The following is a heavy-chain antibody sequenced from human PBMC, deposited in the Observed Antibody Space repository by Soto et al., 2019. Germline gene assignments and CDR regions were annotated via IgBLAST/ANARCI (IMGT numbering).Heavy chain of an antibody. CDR2: ISGSDGST. D-gene: IGHD3-3*01. CDR3: AKLDFWNSYYGLDV. Sequence: PGGSLRLSCAASGFTFSSYAMSWVCQAPGKGLEWVSSISGSDGSTYYADSVKGRFSISRDKSKNTLYLQMNSLRAKDTAIYYCAKLDFWNSYYGLDVWGQGTTVTVSS. CDR1: GFTFSSYA. J-gene: IGHJ6*02. V-gene: IGHV3-23*01.